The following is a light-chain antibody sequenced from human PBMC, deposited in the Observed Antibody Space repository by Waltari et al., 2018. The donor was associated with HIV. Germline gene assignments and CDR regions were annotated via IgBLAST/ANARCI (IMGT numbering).Light chain of an antibody. CDR1: QSVSNY. J-gene: IGKJ4*01. Sequence: EIVLTQSPATLSVSPGDRAILSCRASQSVSNYLAWYQQKPGQAPRLLIYDSTHRATGIPARFSGSGSTTDFTLTISSLEPEDFGVYYCQQRHDWPPLTFGGGTKVEI. CDR3: QQRHDWPPLT. CDR2: DST. V-gene: IGKV3-11*01.